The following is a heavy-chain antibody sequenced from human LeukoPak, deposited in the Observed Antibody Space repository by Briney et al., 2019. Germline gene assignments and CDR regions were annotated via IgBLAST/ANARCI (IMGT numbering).Heavy chain of an antibody. CDR2: IKSKTDGGTT. Sequence: GGSLRLSCAASGFTFSNAWLNWVRQAPGKGLEWVGHIKSKTDGGTTDYAAPVKGRFTISRGDSKNTLFLQMNSLKTEDTAVYYCTLPWGSGSYYGYWGQGTLVTVSS. CDR3: TLPWGSGSYYGY. V-gene: IGHV3-15*01. D-gene: IGHD3-10*01. CDR1: GFTFSNAW. J-gene: IGHJ4*02.